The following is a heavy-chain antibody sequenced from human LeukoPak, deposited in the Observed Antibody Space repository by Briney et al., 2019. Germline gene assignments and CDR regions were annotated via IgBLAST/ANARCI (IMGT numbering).Heavy chain of an antibody. V-gene: IGHV1-69*05. CDR3: ARGKEGSGSYYNPLDAFDI. D-gene: IGHD3-10*01. Sequence: SVKVSCKASGGTFSSYAISWVRQAPGQGLEWMGGIIPIFGTANYAQKFQGRVTITTDESTSTAYMELSSLRSEDTAVYYCARGKEGSGSYYNPLDAFDIWGQGTMVTVSS. J-gene: IGHJ3*02. CDR2: IIPIFGTA. CDR1: GGTFSSYA.